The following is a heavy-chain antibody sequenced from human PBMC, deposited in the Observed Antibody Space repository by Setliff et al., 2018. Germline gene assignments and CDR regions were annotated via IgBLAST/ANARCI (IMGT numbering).Heavy chain of an antibody. Sequence: GKTDDSYHIHWVRQAPGKGLEWVAVISYDGIGKYYIDSVRGRFTISRDNAQKTLYLHMNNLRAEDTAVFYCVPGRGSWGQGALVTVSS. D-gene: IGHD6-25*01. CDR3: VPGRGS. V-gene: IGHV3-33*05. CDR1: GKTDDSYH. J-gene: IGHJ5*02. CDR2: ISYDGIGK.